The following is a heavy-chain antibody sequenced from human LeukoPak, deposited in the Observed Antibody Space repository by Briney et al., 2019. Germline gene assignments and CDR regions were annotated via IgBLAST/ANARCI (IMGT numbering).Heavy chain of an antibody. Sequence: ASVTVSCTASGYTFTSYDINWVRQAPGQGLEWMGWMNPNSGNTGYAQKFQGRVTMTRNTSISTAYMELSSLRSEDTAVYYCARATGKDILTGRKLDCWGQGTLVSVSS. V-gene: IGHV1-8*01. CDR1: GYTFTSYD. CDR3: ARATGKDILTGRKLDC. J-gene: IGHJ4*02. D-gene: IGHD3-9*01. CDR2: MNPNSGNT.